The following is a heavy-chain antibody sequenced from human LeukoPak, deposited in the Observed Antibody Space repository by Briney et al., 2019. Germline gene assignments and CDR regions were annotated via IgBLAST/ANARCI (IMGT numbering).Heavy chain of an antibody. CDR2: ISGSGIST. D-gene: IGHD2-15*01. V-gene: IGHV3-23*01. CDR3: AKDLSGGGDYYYYHMDV. Sequence: PGGSLRLSCAASGFTFTTYAMSWVRQAPGKGLEWVSAISGSGISTYYADSVKGRFTISRDNSNNTLYLHMNSLRAEDTAVYYCAKDLSGGGDYYYYHMDVWGKGTTVTVSS. J-gene: IGHJ6*03. CDR1: GFTFTTYA.